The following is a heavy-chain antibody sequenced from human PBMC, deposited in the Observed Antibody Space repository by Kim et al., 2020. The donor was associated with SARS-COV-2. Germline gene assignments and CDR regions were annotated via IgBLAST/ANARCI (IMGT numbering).Heavy chain of an antibody. J-gene: IGHJ6*02. V-gene: IGHV1-18*01. CDR2: ISAYNGNT. CDR3: ARGRDLNDYGDYVGGDWYYYGMDV. D-gene: IGHD4-17*01. CDR1: GYTFTSYG. Sequence: ASVKVSCKASGYTFTSYGISWVRQAPGQGLEWMGWISAYNGNTNYAQKLQGRVTMTTDTSTSTAYMELRSLRSDDTAGYYCARGRDLNDYGDYVGGDWYYYGMDVWGQGTTVTVSS.